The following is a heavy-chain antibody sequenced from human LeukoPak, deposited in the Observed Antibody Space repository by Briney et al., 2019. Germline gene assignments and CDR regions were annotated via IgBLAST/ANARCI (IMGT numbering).Heavy chain of an antibody. CDR3: ARRLGGDYGGYYFDY. D-gene: IGHD4-23*01. Sequence: GGSLRLSCAASGFTFDDYDMVGLPQAPGKGLEWVSDINWKGGSTGYADSVKGRFIISKDNAKNSLYLQMNSLRAEDTALYYCARRLGGDYGGYYFDYWGQGTLVTVSS. CDR2: INWKGGST. CDR1: GFTFDDYD. V-gene: IGHV3-20*04. J-gene: IGHJ4*02.